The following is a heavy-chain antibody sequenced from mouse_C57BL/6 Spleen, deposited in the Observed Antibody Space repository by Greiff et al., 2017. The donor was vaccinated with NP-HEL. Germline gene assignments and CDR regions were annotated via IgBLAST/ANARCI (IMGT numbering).Heavy chain of an antibody. CDR3: ARPLFAY. Sequence: EVQGVESGGDLVKPGGSLKLSCAASGFTFSSYGMSWVRQTPDKRLEWVATISSGGSYTYYPDSVKGRFTISRDNAKNTLYLQMSSLKSEDTAMYYFARPLFAYWGQGTLVTVSA. J-gene: IGHJ3*01. CDR1: GFTFSSYG. CDR2: ISSGGSYT. V-gene: IGHV5-6*01.